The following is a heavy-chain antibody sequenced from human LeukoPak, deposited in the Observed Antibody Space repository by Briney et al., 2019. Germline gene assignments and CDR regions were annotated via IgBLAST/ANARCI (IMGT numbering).Heavy chain of an antibody. CDR3: AKRIEVADYYFDY. J-gene: IGHJ4*02. Sequence: PSETLSLTCTVSAYSISSDYYWGWIRQPPGKGLEWIGTIYHSGGTYYNPSLKSRVTISVDTSKKQFSLKLSSVTAADTAVYYCAKRIEVADYYFDYWGQGTLVTVSS. CDR2: IYHSGGT. D-gene: IGHD6-19*01. V-gene: IGHV4-38-2*02. CDR1: AYSISSDYY.